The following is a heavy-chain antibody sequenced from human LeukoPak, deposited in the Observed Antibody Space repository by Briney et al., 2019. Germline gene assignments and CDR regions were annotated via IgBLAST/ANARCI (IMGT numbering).Heavy chain of an antibody. V-gene: IGHV1-18*01. D-gene: IGHD3-22*01. CDR1: GYTFTSYG. Sequence: ASVKVSCKASGYTFTSYGISWVRQAPGQGLEWMGWISAYNGNTNYAQKLQGRVTMTTDTSTSTAYMELRSLRSEDTAVYYCARGGEITMIVGDFDYWGQGTLVTVSS. J-gene: IGHJ4*02. CDR3: ARGGEITMIVGDFDY. CDR2: ISAYNGNT.